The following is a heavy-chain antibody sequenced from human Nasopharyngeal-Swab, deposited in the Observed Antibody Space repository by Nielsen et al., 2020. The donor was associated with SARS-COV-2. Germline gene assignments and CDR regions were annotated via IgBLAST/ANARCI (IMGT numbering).Heavy chain of an antibody. CDR2: IAHDASNE. Sequence: GESLKISCAASGFTFSSFGMHWVRQAPGKGLEWVAFIAHDASNEYYGDSVKGRFSISRDSSKNTLYLQMDSLRGEDTAVYYCARGSRDWRGADYWGQGTLVTVSS. V-gene: IGHV3-30*03. CDR3: ARGSRDWRGADY. D-gene: IGHD3/OR15-3a*01. CDR1: GFTFSSFG. J-gene: IGHJ4*02.